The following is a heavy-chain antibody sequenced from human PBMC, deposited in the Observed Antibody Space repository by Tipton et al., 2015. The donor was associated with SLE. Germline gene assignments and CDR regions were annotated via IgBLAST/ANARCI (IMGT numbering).Heavy chain of an antibody. CDR3: ARATMIRAFDI. CDR2: IYSGGST. V-gene: IGHV3-66*02. Sequence: SLRLSCAASGFTFSSYAMSWVRQAPGKGLEWVSVIYSGGSTYYADSVKGRFTISRDNSKNTLYLQMNSLRAEDTAVYYCARATMIRAFDIWGQGTMVTVTS. D-gene: IGHD3-22*01. J-gene: IGHJ3*02. CDR1: GFTFSSYA.